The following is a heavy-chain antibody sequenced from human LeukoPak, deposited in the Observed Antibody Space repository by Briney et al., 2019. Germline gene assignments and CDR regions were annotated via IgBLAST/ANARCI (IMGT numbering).Heavy chain of an antibody. CDR1: GFTFSSHW. CDR3: ARPRGSGRGDWFDP. J-gene: IGHJ5*02. V-gene: IGHV3-7*01. D-gene: IGHD3-10*01. CDR2: IKQDGSEK. Sequence: GGSLRLSCAASGFTFSSHWMSWVRQAPGKGLEWVANIKQDGSEKYYVDSVKGRFTISRDNAKNSLYLQMNSLRAEDTAVYYCARPRGSGRGDWFDPWGQGTLVTVSS.